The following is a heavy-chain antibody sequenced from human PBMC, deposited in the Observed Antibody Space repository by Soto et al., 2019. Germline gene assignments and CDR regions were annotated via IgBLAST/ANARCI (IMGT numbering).Heavy chain of an antibody. D-gene: IGHD3-3*01. J-gene: IGHJ5*02. CDR1: GGSISSYY. Sequence: QVQLQESGPGLVKPSETLSLTCTVSGGSISSYYWSWIRQPPGKGLEWIGYIYYSGSTNYNPSLKSRVTISVDTSKNQFSLKLSSVTAADTAVYYCASAPFSNWFDPWGQGTLVTVSS. V-gene: IGHV4-59*01. CDR3: ASAPFSNWFDP. CDR2: IYYSGST.